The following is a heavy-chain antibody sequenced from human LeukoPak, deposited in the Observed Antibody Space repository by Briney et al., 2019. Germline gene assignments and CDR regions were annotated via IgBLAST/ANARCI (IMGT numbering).Heavy chain of an antibody. D-gene: IGHD6-13*01. V-gene: IGHV1-8*03. CDR3: AREAKGSWDANWFDP. CDR2: MNPNSGNT. CDR1: GYTFTSYD. J-gene: IGHJ5*02. Sequence: ASVKVSCKASGYTFTSYDINWVRQATGQGLEWMGWMNPNSGNTGYAQKFQGRVTITRNTSISTAYMELSSLRSEDTAVYYCAREAKGSWDANWFDPWGQGTLVTVSS.